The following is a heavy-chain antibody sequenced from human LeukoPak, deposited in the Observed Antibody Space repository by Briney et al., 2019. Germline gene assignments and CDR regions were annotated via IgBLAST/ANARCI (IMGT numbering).Heavy chain of an antibody. J-gene: IGHJ4*02. D-gene: IGHD5-24*01. CDR2: IYPGDSDT. Sequence: GESLKISCKGSGYSFTSYWIGWVSQMPGKGLEWMGIIYPGDSDTRYSPSFQGQVTISADKSISTAYLQWSSLKASDTAMYYCARHPSVGMATISYFDYWGQGTLVTVSS. CDR3: ARHPSVGMATISYFDY. V-gene: IGHV5-51*01. CDR1: GYSFTSYW.